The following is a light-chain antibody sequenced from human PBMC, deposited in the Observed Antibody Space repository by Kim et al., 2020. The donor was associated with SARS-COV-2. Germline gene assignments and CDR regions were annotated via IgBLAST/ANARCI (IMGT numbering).Light chain of an antibody. CDR3: CSYAGSSTLL. CDR1: SSDVGSYNL. Sequence: QSALTQPASVSGSPGQSITISCTGTSSDVGSYNLVSWYQQHPGKAPKLMIHEVSKRPSGVSNRFSGSKSGNTASLTISGLQAEDEADYYCCSYAGSSTLLFGGGTQLTVL. CDR2: EVS. J-gene: IGLJ2*01. V-gene: IGLV2-23*02.